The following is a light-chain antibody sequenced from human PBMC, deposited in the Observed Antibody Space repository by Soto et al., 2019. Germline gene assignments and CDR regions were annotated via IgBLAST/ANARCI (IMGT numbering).Light chain of an antibody. CDR2: DAS. Sequence: IQLTQSPWPLSASVGDRVSITCRASQEIAIYLAWYQQKPGEAPKLLIYDASTLYGGVPSRFSGSGSGTDFALTITSLQAEDFATYYCQQLRMYPSTFGGGAKVDI. CDR1: QEIAIY. CDR3: QQLRMYPST. V-gene: IGKV1-9*01. J-gene: IGKJ4*01.